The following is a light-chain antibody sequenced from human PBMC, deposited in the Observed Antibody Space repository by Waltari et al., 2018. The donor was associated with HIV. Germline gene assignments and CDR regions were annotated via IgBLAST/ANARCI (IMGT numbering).Light chain of an antibody. CDR2: EVS. V-gene: IGKV2D-29*01. J-gene: IGKJ4*01. CDR1: ETLLHSDGKTY. Sequence: EIVMTQTPPSLSVTPGQAASISCKPTETLLHSDGKTYFYWYVQKTGLPPQLLFYEVSKRFAGVPDRFSGSGSGTDFTLILSRVEAEDVGIYYCMQSAQFPVTFGGGTKVEI. CDR3: MQSAQFPVT.